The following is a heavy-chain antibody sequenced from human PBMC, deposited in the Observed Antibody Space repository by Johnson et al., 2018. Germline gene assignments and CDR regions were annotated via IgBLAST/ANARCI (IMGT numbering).Heavy chain of an antibody. CDR1: GGSFSSYT. D-gene: IGHD2-2*01. CDR2: IVPMFGSV. CDR3: TRSISFVPAAPNLGWFDH. V-gene: IGHV1-69*12. J-gene: IGHJ5*02. Sequence: QVQLVQSGAEVKKPGSSVKVSCKASGGSFSSYTVTWVRQTPGQGLEWMGAIVPMFGSVKYAQKFQGRVTITADESTAKAYMVLSSLKSDDTAVYYCTRSISFVPAAPNLGWFDHWGQGTLVTVSS.